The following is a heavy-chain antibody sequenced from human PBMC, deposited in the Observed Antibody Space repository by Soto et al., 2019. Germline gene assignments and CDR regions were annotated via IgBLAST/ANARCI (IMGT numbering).Heavy chain of an antibody. CDR1: GFSLSTSGVG. V-gene: IGHV2-5*02. J-gene: IGHJ4*02. Sequence: QITLKESGPTLVKPTQTLTLTCTFSGFSLSTSGVGVGWIRQPPGKALEWLALIYWDDDKRYSPSLKSTLTITKDPSKNQVVLTMTNMDPVDTATYYCAHSLIPNWGSRGAFDYWGQGTLVTVSS. CDR2: IYWDDDK. D-gene: IGHD7-27*01. CDR3: AHSLIPNWGSRGAFDY.